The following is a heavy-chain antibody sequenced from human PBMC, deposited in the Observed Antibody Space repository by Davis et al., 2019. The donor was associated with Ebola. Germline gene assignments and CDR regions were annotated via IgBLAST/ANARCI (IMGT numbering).Heavy chain of an antibody. V-gene: IGHV3-23*01. Sequence: GESLKISCAASGFTFGRYTIGWVRQAPGKGLEWVSRISSSGGSTYYADSVKGRLTISRANSKNTLYLQMNSLRAEDTAVYYCARVRWTSGYYFDYWGQGTLVTVSS. CDR3: ARVRWTSGYYFDY. CDR1: GFTFGRYT. CDR2: ISSSGGST. D-gene: IGHD3-22*01. J-gene: IGHJ4*02.